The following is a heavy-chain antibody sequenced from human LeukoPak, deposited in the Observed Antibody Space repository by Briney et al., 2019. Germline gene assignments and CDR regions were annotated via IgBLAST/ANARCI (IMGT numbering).Heavy chain of an antibody. Sequence: ASVKVSCKASGGTFSSYGISWVRQAPGQGLEWMGWISGYNGNTNYAQKLQGRVTMTTDTSTSTTYMELRSLRSDDTAVYYCARIVGANYYYYYMDVWGKGTTVTVSS. CDR3: ARIVGANYYYYYMDV. V-gene: IGHV1-18*01. CDR2: ISGYNGNT. CDR1: GGTFSSYG. J-gene: IGHJ6*03. D-gene: IGHD1-26*01.